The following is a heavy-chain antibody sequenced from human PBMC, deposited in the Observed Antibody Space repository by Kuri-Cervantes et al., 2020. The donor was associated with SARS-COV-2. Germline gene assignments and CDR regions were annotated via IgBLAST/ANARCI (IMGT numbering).Heavy chain of an antibody. CDR1: GSTFSSYA. CDR3: ARDQGLYSSSSHPEGYYYGMDV. J-gene: IGHJ6*02. D-gene: IGHD6-6*01. Sequence: GESLKISCAASGSTFSSYAMHWVRQAPGKGLEWVAVISYDGSNKYYADSVKGRFTISRDNSKNTLYLQMNSLRAEDTAVYYCARDQGLYSSSSHPEGYYYGMDVWGQGTTVTVSS. V-gene: IGHV3-30-3*01. CDR2: ISYDGSNK.